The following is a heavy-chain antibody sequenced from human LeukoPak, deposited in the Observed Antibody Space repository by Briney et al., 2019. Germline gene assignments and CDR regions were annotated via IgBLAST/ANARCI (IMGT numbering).Heavy chain of an antibody. J-gene: IGHJ6*02. CDR2: INPNSGGT. Sequence: ASVKVSCKASGYTFTGYYMHWVRQAPGQRLEWMGWINPNSGGTNYAQKFQGRVTMTRDTSTSTAYMELSRLRSDDTAVYYCASIPPTSSTYYYYGMDVWGQGTTVTVSS. D-gene: IGHD2-2*01. V-gene: IGHV1-2*02. CDR1: GYTFTGYY. CDR3: ASIPPTSSTYYYYGMDV.